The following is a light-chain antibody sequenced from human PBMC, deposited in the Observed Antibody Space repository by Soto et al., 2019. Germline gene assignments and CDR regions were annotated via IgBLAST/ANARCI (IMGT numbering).Light chain of an antibody. Sequence: QSALTQPASVSGSPGQSITISCTGTYSDVGDYDYVSWYQQHPGKAPKLIIYEVNNRPSGVSNRFSGSKSGKSASLTISGLQAEDEADYYCTSYTNSDTLVIIFGVGTNLTVL. CDR3: TSYTNSDTLVII. V-gene: IGLV2-14*01. J-gene: IGLJ2*01. CDR1: YSDVGDYDY. CDR2: EVN.